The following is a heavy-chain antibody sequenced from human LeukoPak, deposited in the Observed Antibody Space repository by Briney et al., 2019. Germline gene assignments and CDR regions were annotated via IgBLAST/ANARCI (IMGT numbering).Heavy chain of an antibody. CDR2: ISWNSGSI. V-gene: IGHV3-9*01. Sequence: SGGSLRLSCAASGFTFDDYAMHWVRQAPGKGLEWVSGISWNSGSIGYADSVKGRFTISRDNAKNSLYLQMNSLRAEDTAVYYCARTGAAGTIDYWGQGTLVTVSS. D-gene: IGHD6-13*01. CDR3: ARTGAAGTIDY. J-gene: IGHJ4*02. CDR1: GFTFDDYA.